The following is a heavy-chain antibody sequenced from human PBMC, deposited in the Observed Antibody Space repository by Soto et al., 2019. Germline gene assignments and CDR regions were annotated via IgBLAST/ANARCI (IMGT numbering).Heavy chain of an antibody. CDR2: INAGNGNT. Sequence: ASVKVSCKASGYTFTSYAMHWVRQAPGQRLEWMGWINAGNGNTKYSQKFQGRVTITRDTSASTAYMELSSLRSEDTAVYYCARSQQLVRGRAGYYYGMDVWGQGTTVTVSS. V-gene: IGHV1-3*01. CDR3: ARSQQLVRGRAGYYYGMDV. CDR1: GYTFTSYA. D-gene: IGHD6-13*01. J-gene: IGHJ6*02.